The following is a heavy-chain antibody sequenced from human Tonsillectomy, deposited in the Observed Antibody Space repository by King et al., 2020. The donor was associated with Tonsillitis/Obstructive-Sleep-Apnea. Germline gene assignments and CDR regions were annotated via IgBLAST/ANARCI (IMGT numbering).Heavy chain of an antibody. J-gene: IGHJ3*02. CDR3: ARKGASDAFDI. CDR2: ISSSSSYT. V-gene: IGHV3-11*06. Sequence: HVQLVESGGGLVKPGGSLRLSCAASGFTFSDYYMSWIRQAPGKGLEWVSYISSSSSYTNYADSVKGRFTISRDNAKNSLYLQMNSLRAEDTAVYYCARKGASDAFDIWGQGTKVTFSS. D-gene: IGHD4/OR15-4a*01. CDR1: GFTFSDYY.